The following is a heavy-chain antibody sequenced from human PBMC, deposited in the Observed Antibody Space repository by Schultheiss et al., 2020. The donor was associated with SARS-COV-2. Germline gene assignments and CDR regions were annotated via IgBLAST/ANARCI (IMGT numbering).Heavy chain of an antibody. J-gene: IGHJ2*01. V-gene: IGHV3-23*01. CDR3: AKGGLTVVTYWYFDL. D-gene: IGHD4-23*01. CDR2: ISGSGGST. CDR1: GFTFSSYA. Sequence: GGSLRLSCAASGFTFSSYAMHWVRQAPGKGLEWVSAISGSGGSTYYADSVKGRFTISRDNSKNTLYLQMNSLRAEDTAVYYCAKGGLTVVTYWYFDLWGRGTLVTVSS.